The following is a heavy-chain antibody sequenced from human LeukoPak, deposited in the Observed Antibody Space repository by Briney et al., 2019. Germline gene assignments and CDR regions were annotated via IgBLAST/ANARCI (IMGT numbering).Heavy chain of an antibody. CDR1: GFSFSSSA. V-gene: IGHV3-64D*06. J-gene: IGHJ1*01. D-gene: IGHD3-10*01. CDR2: ISRDGAGT. CDR3: LKGVQGVRGSNSWEYFQH. Sequence: PGGSLRLSCLASGFSFSSSAMHWVLQAAGKGLEYVSAISRDGAGTYYADSVKDRVTISRDNSKNTLYLQMSSLTPEDTAVYYCLKGVQGVRGSNSWEYFQHWGQGTLVTVSS.